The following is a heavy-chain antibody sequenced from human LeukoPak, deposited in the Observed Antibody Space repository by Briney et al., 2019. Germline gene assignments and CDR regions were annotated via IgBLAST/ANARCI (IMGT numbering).Heavy chain of an antibody. CDR3: ARVLYYYDSSGYYEFDY. D-gene: IGHD3-22*01. CDR2: ISSSSSYI. J-gene: IGHJ4*01. Sequence: GGSLRLSCAASGFTFSSYETNWVRQAPGKGLEWVSSISSSSSYIYYADSVKGRFTISRDNAKNSLYLQMNSLRAEDTAVYYCARVLYYYDSSGYYEFDYWGQGTLVTVSS. CDR1: GFTFSSYE. V-gene: IGHV3-21*01.